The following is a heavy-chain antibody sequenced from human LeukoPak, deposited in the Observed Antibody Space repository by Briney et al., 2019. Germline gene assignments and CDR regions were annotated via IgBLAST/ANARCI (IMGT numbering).Heavy chain of an antibody. D-gene: IGHD6-6*01. V-gene: IGHV3-74*01. Sequence: SGGSLRLSCAASGFTFSSYWMHWVRQAPGKGLVWVSRINSDGSSTSYADSVKGRFTISRDNAKNTLYLQMNSLRAEDTAVYYCARGYGSSWGWYWGQGTQVTVSS. J-gene: IGHJ4*02. CDR3: ARGYGSSWGWY. CDR1: GFTFSSYW. CDR2: INSDGSST.